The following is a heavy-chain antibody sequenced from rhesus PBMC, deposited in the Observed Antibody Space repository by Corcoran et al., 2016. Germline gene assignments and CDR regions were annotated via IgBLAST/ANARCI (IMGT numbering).Heavy chain of an antibody. CDR2: LYGKSAPT. V-gene: IGHV4-73*01. J-gene: IGHJ5-2*02. D-gene: IGHD3-3*01. CDR1: GGSISGYYY. CDR3: ARDQLYYNIWTGPSTFTSLDV. Sequence: QVKLQQWGEGLVKPSETLSLTCAVYGGSISGYYYWSWIRQPAGKGLEWMGVLYGKSAPTNSHPPLKIRVTISKDTSKNQFSLKLSSVAAADTAVYYCARDQLYYNIWTGPSTFTSLDVWGRGVLVTVSS.